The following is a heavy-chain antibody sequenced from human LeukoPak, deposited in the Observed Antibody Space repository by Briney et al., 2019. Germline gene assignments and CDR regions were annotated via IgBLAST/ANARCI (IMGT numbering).Heavy chain of an antibody. CDR2: IYYSGST. Sequence: SETLSLTCTVSGGSISRYYWSWIRQPPGKGLEWIGYIYYSGSTNYNPSLKSRVTISVDTSKNQFSLKVTSVTAADTAVYYCARGRWLQSVGMDVWGQGTTVTVSS. J-gene: IGHJ6*02. CDR3: ARGRWLQSVGMDV. D-gene: IGHD5-24*01. V-gene: IGHV4-59*01. CDR1: GGSISRYY.